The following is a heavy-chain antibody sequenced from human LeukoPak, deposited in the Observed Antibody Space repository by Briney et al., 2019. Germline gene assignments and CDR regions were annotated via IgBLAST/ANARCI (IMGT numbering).Heavy chain of an antibody. J-gene: IGHJ4*02. CDR3: ARDRRMRVRGYGKPGTTSLDY. Sequence: GGSVRLPRPASGCIFSRYDMIWVRQPPAKGREGVAGGSGSGDSKNYAGTVRGRLTIPRDNPEKTLYLQMNGLRAEGRAVYYCARDRRMRVRGYGKPGTTSLDYWGKGTLVTVSS. D-gene: IGHD1-7*01. V-gene: IGHV3-23*01. CDR2: GSGSGDSK. CDR1: GCIFSRYD.